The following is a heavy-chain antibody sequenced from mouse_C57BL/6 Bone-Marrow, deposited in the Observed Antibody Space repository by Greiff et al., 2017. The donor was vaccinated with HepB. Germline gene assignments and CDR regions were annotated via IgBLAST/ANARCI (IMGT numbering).Heavy chain of an antibody. V-gene: IGHV14-3*01. D-gene: IGHD1-1*01. CDR3: ALGGYYGRRTDY. CDR2: IDPANGNT. CDR1: GFNIKNTY. J-gene: IGHJ2*01. Sequence: EVKLQESVAELVRPGASVKLSCTASGFNIKNTYMHWVKQRPEQGLEWIGRIDPANGNTKYAPKFQGKATITADTSFNTAYLQLSSLTSEDTAIYYCALGGYYGRRTDYWGQGTTLTVSS.